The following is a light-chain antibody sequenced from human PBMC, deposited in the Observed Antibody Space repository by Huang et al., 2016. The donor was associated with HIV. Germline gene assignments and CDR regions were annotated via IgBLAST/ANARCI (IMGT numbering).Light chain of an antibody. CDR3: QQYNDWPPYT. CDR1: QSVSRD. J-gene: IGKJ2*01. Sequence: EVLMTQSTDTLSVSPGERATLSCRASQSVSRDCVWYQQTPGQAPRLLIFGASTRAPGVPARFSGSGSGTEFTLTISSLQSEDFAVYYCQQYNDWPPYTFGQGTKLEFK. CDR2: GAS. V-gene: IGKV3-15*01.